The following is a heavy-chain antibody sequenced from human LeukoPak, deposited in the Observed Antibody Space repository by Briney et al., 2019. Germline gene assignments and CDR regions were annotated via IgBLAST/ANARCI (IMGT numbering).Heavy chain of an antibody. D-gene: IGHD3-22*01. V-gene: IGHV4-34*01. J-gene: IGHJ4*02. CDR2: INHSGST. Sequence: SETLSLTCAVYGGSFSGYYWSWIRQPPGKGLEWIGEINHSGSTNYNPSLKSRVTISVDTSKNQFSLKLSSVTAADTAVYYCARGLRGSGYYYKKYYFDYWGQGTLVTVSS. CDR1: GGSFSGYY. CDR3: ARGLRGSGYYYKKYYFDY.